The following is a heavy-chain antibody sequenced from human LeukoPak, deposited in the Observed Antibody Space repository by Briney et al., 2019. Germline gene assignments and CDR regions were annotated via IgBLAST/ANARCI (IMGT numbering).Heavy chain of an antibody. CDR2: ISSSGSTI. CDR3: ARGVRCGLTGYKDYYYGMDV. CDR1: GFTFSDYY. J-gene: IGHJ6*02. D-gene: IGHD3-9*01. Sequence: GGSLRLSCAASGFTFSDYYMSWIRQAPGKGLEWVSYISSSGSTIYYADSVKGRFTISRDNAKNSLYLQMNSLRAEDTAVYYCARGVRCGLTGYKDYYYGMDVWGQGTTVTVSS. V-gene: IGHV3-11*01.